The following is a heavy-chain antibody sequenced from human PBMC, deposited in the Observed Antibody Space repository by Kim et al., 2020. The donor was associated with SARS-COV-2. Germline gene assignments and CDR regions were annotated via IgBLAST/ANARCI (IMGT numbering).Heavy chain of an antibody. CDR2: ISYDGSNE. CDR3: ARAVIAARLVNGMDV. V-gene: IGHV3-30-3*01. CDR1: GFTFSSYA. J-gene: IGHJ6*02. D-gene: IGHD6-6*01. Sequence: GGSLRLSCAASGFTFSSYAMHWVRQAPGKGLEWVAIISYDGSNEFYADSVKGRFTISRDNSKNTLYLQMNSLRAEDTAVYYCARAVIAARLVNGMDVWGRGTAVTVSS.